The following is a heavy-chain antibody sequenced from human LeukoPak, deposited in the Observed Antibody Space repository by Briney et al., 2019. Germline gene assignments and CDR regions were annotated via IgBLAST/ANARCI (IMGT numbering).Heavy chain of an antibody. CDR3: ARDQRCSGGSCYSDRFDY. J-gene: IGHJ4*02. CDR2: ISAYNGNT. Sequence: ASVKVSCKASGYTFTIYGISWVRQAPGQGLEGMGWISAYNGNTNYAQKLQGRVTITTDTSTSTAYMELTSLRSDDTAVYYCARDQRCSGGSCYSDRFDYWGQGTLVTVSS. D-gene: IGHD2-15*01. V-gene: IGHV1-18*04. CDR1: GYTFTIYG.